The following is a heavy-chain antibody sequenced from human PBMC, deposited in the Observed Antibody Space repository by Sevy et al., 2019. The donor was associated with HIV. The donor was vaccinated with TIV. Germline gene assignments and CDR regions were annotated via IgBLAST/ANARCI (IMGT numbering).Heavy chain of an antibody. CDR2: IDIRGGT. V-gene: IGHV4-61*02. J-gene: IGHJ4*02. Sequence: SETLSLTCTFSGDSISNAPFYWSWIRLSAGKGLDWLGRIDIRGGTNYNPSLKSRVALSVDMSKNEFSLKLNSVTAADTAVYYCAREKVGYFYYSSGGDYYYFDSWGLGTLVTVSS. D-gene: IGHD2-21*01. CDR1: GDSISNAPFY. CDR3: AREKVGYFYYSSGGDYYYFDS.